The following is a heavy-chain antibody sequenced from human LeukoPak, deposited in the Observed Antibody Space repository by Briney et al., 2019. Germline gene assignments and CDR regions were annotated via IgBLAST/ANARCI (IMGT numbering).Heavy chain of an antibody. J-gene: IGHJ3*02. CDR2: IYHSGST. CDR1: GGSISSSNW. D-gene: IGHD3-22*01. Sequence: SGTLSLTCAVSGGSISSSNWWSWVRQPPGKGLEWIGEIYHSGSTNYNPFLKSRVTISVDKSKNQFSLKLSSVTAADTAVYYCARGVTYYYDSSGYYKEDDAFDIWGQGTMVTVSS. CDR3: ARGVTYYYDSSGYYKEDDAFDI. V-gene: IGHV4-4*02.